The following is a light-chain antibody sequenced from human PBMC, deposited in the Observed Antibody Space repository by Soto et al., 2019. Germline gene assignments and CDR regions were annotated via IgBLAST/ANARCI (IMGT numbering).Light chain of an antibody. CDR1: QSISIL. CDR3: QRYNGY. CDR2: DAS. J-gene: IGKJ2*01. V-gene: IGKV1-5*01. Sequence: DIQMTQSPSTLSASVGDSVTITCRASQSISILLAWYQQKPGKAPKLLIYDASTLESGVPSRFSGSGSGAEFTLTISSLQPDYFATYYCQRYNGYFGQGTKLEI.